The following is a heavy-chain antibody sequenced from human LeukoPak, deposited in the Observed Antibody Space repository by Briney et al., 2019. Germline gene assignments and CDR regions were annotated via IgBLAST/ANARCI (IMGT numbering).Heavy chain of an antibody. CDR2: IYPGDSDT. D-gene: IGHD2-2*02. CDR1: GYSFTSYW. Sequence: PGESLKISCKGSGYSFTSYWIGWVRQMPGKGLEWMGIIYPGDSDTRYSPSFQGQVTISADKSISTAYLRWSSLKASDTAMYYCARHLGYCSSTSCYTGYYYYYMDVWGKGTTVTVSS. CDR3: ARHLGYCSSTSCYTGYYYYYMDV. V-gene: IGHV5-51*01. J-gene: IGHJ6*03.